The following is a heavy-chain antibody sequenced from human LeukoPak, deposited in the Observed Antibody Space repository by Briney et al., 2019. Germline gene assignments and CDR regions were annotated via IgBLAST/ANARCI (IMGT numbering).Heavy chain of an antibody. CDR2: IIPILGIA. CDR1: GGTFSSYA. J-gene: IGHJ6*02. CDR3: ARGAAARHRGDYYGMDV. V-gene: IGHV1-69*04. Sequence: SGKVSCKASGGTFSSYAISWVRQAPGQGLEWLGRIIPILGIANYAQKFQGRVTITADKSTSTAYMELSSLRSEDTAVYYCARGAAARHRGDYYGMDVWGQGTTVTVSS. D-gene: IGHD6-13*01.